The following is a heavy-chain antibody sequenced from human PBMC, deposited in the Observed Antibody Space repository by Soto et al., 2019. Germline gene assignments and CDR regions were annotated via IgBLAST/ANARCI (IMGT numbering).Heavy chain of an antibody. CDR2: ISAYNGNT. D-gene: IGHD3-3*01. J-gene: IGHJ3*02. CDR3: ARLPLNHVLRFLEPPNAFQI. Sequence: ASVKVSCKASGYTFTSYGINWVRPAPGQGREWMVCISAYNGNTNYAQKLQGRVTMTTDTSTSTAYMELKSLRADDTAVYYCARLPLNHVLRFLEPPNAFQIAGQATILTVSS. CDR1: GYTFTSYG. V-gene: IGHV1-18*01.